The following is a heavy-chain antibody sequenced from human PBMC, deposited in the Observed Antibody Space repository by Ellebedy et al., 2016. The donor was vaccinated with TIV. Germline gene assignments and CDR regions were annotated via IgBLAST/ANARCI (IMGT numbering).Heavy chain of an antibody. CDR2: ISYASSDI. D-gene: IGHD6-13*01. CDR3: ASKTSEGMAAPFDY. Sequence: GESLKISCAAAGFSFRSYSMNWVRQAPGKGLEWIAYISYASSDILYADSVKGRFTISRDDAKNSLYLQMNSLRAEDTAVYYCASKTSEGMAAPFDYWGQGTLVTVSS. CDR1: GFSFRSYS. V-gene: IGHV3-48*01. J-gene: IGHJ4*02.